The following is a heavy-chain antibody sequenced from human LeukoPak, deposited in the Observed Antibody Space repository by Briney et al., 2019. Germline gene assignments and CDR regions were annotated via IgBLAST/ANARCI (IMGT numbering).Heavy chain of an antibody. V-gene: IGHV3-48*03. CDR1: GFTFSSYE. J-gene: IGHJ4*02. CDR2: ISSSGNTK. D-gene: IGHD4-17*01. CDR3: ARDLTSVPTR. Sequence: SGGSLRLSCAASGFTFSSYEMNWVRQAPGKGLEWVSYISSSGNTKHYVDSVKGRFTISRDNAKNSVYLQMNSLRNEDTAVYYCARDLTSVPTRWGQGTLVTVSS.